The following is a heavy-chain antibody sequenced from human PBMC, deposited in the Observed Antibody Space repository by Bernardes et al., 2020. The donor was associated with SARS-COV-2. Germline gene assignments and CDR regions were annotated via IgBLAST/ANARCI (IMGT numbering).Heavy chain of an antibody. Sequence: GSLSLSCSASGFTFSSDGMNWVRQAPGKGLEWLSYISGRSDSISYADSVRGRFTIFRDNAKKSLYLEMNSLRAEDTAVYYCARGREGTTGGDSWGQGTLVTVSS. CDR3: ARGREGTTGGDS. CDR1: GFTFSSDG. V-gene: IGHV3-21*01. J-gene: IGHJ4*02. CDR2: ISGRSDSI. D-gene: IGHD1-7*01.